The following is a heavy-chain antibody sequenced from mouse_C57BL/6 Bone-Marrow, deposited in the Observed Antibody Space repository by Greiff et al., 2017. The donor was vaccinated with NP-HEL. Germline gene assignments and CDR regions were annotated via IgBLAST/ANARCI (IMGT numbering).Heavy chain of an antibody. V-gene: IGHV14-4*01. CDR2: IDPENGDT. D-gene: IGHD2-12*01. CDR3: TTDSYFDY. CDR1: GFNIKDGY. J-gene: IGHJ2*01. Sequence: EVQLQQSGAELVRPGASVKLSCTASGFNIKDGYMHWVKQRPEQGLEWIGWIDPENGDTEYASKFQGKATITADTSSNTAYLQLSSLTSEDTAVYYCTTDSYFDYWGQGTTLTVSS.